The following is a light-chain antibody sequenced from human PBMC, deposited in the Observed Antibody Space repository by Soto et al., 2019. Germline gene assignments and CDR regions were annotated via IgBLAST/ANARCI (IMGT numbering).Light chain of an antibody. Sequence: DIVLTQTPLSSPVTLGQPASISCRSSQSLVYSDGNTYLSWLQQRPGQPPRLLIYQVSNRFSGVPDRFSGSVAGTDFTLKISRVEAEDVGVYYYVQFSQFPRTFGQGTKVEIK. V-gene: IGKV2-24*01. J-gene: IGKJ1*01. CDR2: QVS. CDR1: QSLVYSDGNTY. CDR3: VQFSQFPRT.